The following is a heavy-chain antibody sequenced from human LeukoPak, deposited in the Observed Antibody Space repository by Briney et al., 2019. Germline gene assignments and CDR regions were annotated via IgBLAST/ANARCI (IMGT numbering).Heavy chain of an antibody. CDR1: GGSLSSYY. J-gene: IGHJ4*02. CDR3: ARAEDTSVRGVPYIFDY. V-gene: IGHV4-59*01. Sequence: SETLSLTCTVSGGSLSSYYWSWIRQPPGKGLEWIGYIYYSGSTNYNPSLTSRVTISVDTSKNQFSLKLSSVTAADTAVYYCARAEDTSVRGVPYIFDYWGQGTLVTVSS. D-gene: IGHD3-10*01. CDR2: IYYSGST.